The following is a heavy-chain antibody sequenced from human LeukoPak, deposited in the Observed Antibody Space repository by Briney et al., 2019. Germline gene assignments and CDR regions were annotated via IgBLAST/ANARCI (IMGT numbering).Heavy chain of an antibody. V-gene: IGHV3-30*03. CDR1: GFTFSSYG. CDR3: ARAPPRLDY. J-gene: IGHJ4*02. Sequence: GRSLRLSCAASGFTFSSYGMHWVRQAPGKGLEWVAVISYDGSNKYYADSVKGRFTISRDNSKNTLYLQMNSLRAEDTAVYYCARAPPRLDYWGQGTLVTVSS. CDR2: ISYDGSNK.